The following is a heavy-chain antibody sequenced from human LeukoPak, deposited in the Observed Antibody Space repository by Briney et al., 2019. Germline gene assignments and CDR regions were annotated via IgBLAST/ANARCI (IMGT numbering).Heavy chain of an antibody. CDR1: GFSFSDYA. Sequence: GGSLRLSCAASGFSFSDYAVVWVRQAPRKGLEWVSGISRGGQDATCHADSVKGRFTVSRDYSKSTLYLQMNFLRVEDTALYYCAKDGLSYDTSTHIYHVDHWGQGTLVTVSS. D-gene: IGHD3-22*01. CDR3: AKDGLSYDTSTHIYHVDH. V-gene: IGHV3-23*01. CDR2: ISRGGQDAT. J-gene: IGHJ1*01.